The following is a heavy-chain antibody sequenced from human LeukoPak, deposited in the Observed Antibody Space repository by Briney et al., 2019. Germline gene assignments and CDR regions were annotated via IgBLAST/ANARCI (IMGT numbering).Heavy chain of an antibody. J-gene: IGHJ5*02. CDR3: ARAMVRGVVNWFDP. Sequence: GGSLKISCKGSGYSFTSYWIGWVRQIPGKGLEWMGIFYPGDSDTRYSPSFQGQVTISADKSFSTAYLQWSSLKASDTAMYYCARAMVRGVVNWFDPWGQGTLVTVSS. V-gene: IGHV5-51*01. D-gene: IGHD3-10*01. CDR2: FYPGDSDT. CDR1: GYSFTSYW.